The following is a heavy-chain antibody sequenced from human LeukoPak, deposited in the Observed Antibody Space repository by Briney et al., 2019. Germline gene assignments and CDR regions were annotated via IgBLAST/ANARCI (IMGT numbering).Heavy chain of an antibody. CDR2: IYYSGST. CDR1: GGSISSSSYY. V-gene: IGHV4-39*01. J-gene: IGHJ4*02. D-gene: IGHD6-19*01. CDR3: ARLSSSGWYTFDY. Sequence: PSETLSLTCTVSGGSISSSSYYWVWIRQPPGKGLEWIGSIYYSGSTYYNPSLKSRVTLSVDTSKNQFSLKLTSVTAADTAVYYCARLSSSGWYTFDYWGQRTLVTVSS.